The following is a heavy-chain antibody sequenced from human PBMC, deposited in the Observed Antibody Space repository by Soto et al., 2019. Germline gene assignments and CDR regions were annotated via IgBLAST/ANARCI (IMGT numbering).Heavy chain of an antibody. CDR3: ARGEGKYYDSSGYLYYFDY. J-gene: IGHJ4*02. D-gene: IGHD3-22*01. CDR2: INPSGGST. CDR1: GYTFTSYY. V-gene: IGHV1-46*01. Sequence: ASVKVSCKASGYTFTSYYIHWVRQAPGQGLEWMGIINPSGGSTSYAQKFQGRVTMTRDTSTSTVYMELSSLRSEDTAVYYCARGEGKYYDSSGYLYYFDYWGQGTLVTVSS.